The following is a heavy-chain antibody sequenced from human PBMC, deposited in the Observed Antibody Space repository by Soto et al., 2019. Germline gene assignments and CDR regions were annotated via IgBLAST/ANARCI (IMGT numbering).Heavy chain of an antibody. Sequence: GESLKISCKGSGYSFTSYWISWVRQMPGKGLEWMGRIDPSDSYTNYSPSLQGHVTISADKSISTAYLQWSSLKASDTAMYYCARQPPAYYYDSSGSITGYYYYYGMDVWGQGTTVTVSS. V-gene: IGHV5-10-1*01. D-gene: IGHD3-22*01. CDR1: GYSFTSYW. CDR3: ARQPPAYYYDSSGSITGYYYYYGMDV. J-gene: IGHJ6*02. CDR2: IDPSDSYT.